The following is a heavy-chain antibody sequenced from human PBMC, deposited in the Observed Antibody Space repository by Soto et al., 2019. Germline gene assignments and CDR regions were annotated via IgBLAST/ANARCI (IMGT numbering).Heavy chain of an antibody. D-gene: IGHD6-13*01. Sequence: QVQLQESGPGMVKPSETLSLTCTVSGGSISSYYWSWIRQPPGKGLQWIGYINYSGSTNYNPSCRSRVTISVDTSKNQLSLKLSSVTAADTAVYYCARDWSSNSWSDPSFEYWGQGTLVTVSS. CDR1: GGSISSYY. V-gene: IGHV4-59*01. CDR3: ARDWSSNSWSDPSFEY. J-gene: IGHJ4*02. CDR2: INYSGST.